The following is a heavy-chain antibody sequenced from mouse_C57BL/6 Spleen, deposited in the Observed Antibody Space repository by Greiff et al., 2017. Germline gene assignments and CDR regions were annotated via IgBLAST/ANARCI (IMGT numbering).Heavy chain of an antibody. Sequence: QVQLQQSGAELVKPGASVKLSCKASGYTFTSYWMHWVKQWPGRGLEWIGRIDPNSGGTKYNEKFKSKATLTVDKPSSTAYMQLSSLTAEYAAVYYCTRECYGSYFYFDYWGQGTTLTVSS. CDR3: TRECYGSYFYFDY. CDR2: IDPNSGGT. V-gene: IGHV1-72*01. D-gene: IGHD2-1*01. J-gene: IGHJ2*01. CDR1: GYTFTSYW.